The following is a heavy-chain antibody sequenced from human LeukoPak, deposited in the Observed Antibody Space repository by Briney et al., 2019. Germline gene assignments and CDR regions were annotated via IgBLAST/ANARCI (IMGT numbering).Heavy chain of an antibody. CDR1: GFTFSSYA. D-gene: IGHD3-10*02. Sequence: GGSLRLSCAASGFTFSSYAMHWVRQAPGKGLEYVSAISSNGGSTYYANSVKGRFTISRDNSKNTLYLQMGSLRAEDMAVYYCARGDSRMFGEYNYWGQGTLVTVSS. CDR3: ARGDSRMFGEYNY. V-gene: IGHV3-64*01. J-gene: IGHJ4*02. CDR2: ISSNGGST.